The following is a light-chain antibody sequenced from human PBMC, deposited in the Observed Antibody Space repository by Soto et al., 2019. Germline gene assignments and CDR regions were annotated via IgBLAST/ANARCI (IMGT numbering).Light chain of an antibody. CDR2: DVS. CDR1: SSDVGGYNY. V-gene: IGLV2-14*01. Sequence: QSALTQPASVSGSPGQSITISCTGTSSDVGGYNYVSWYQQHPGKAPKLMIYDVSNRPSGVSNRFSGSKSGNTAPLTISGLQAEDEADYYCSSYTSSSTPNDVFGTGTKLTVL. J-gene: IGLJ1*01. CDR3: SSYTSSSTPNDV.